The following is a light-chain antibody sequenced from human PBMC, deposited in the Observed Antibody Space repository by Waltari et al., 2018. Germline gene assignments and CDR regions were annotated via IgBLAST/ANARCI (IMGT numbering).Light chain of an antibody. Sequence: EIVLTQSPGTLSLSPGERATLSCRASQSVNTYLACYQQKPGQAPRLLIYAASTRAAGIPDRFSGSGSGTDFSLTISRLEAEDFAVYYCQHHVRLPATFGQGTKVEIK. V-gene: IGKV3-20*01. CDR3: QHHVRLPAT. CDR2: AAS. CDR1: QSVNTY. J-gene: IGKJ1*01.